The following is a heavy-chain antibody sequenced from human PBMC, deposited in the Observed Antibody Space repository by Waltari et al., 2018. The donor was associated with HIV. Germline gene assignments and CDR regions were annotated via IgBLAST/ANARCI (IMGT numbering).Heavy chain of an antibody. V-gene: IGHV1-24*01. CDR3: ATVLSDSSGWYVPDY. CDR1: GYTLTELS. D-gene: IGHD6-19*01. CDR2: LDPEDGET. J-gene: IGHJ4*02. Sequence: QVQLVQSGAEVKKPGASVKVSCKVTGYTLTELSMHWVRQAPGQGLGWMGGLDPEDGETIYPPKFPGRVTMTENTSTDTAYMELSSLRSEDTAVYYFATVLSDSSGWYVPDYWGQGTLVTVSS.